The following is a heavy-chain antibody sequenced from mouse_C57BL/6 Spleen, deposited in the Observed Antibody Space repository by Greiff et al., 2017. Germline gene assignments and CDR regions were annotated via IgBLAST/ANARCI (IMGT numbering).Heavy chain of an antibody. Sequence: EVQGVESGGGLVKPGGSLKLSCAASGFTFSDYGMHWVRQAPEKGLEWVAYISSGSSTIYYADTVKGRFTISRDNATNTLFLQMTSLRSEETAMYYCASGKHPAWFAYWGQGTLVTVSA. J-gene: IGHJ3*01. CDR2: ISSGSSTI. CDR1: GFTFSDYG. D-gene: IGHD4-1*01. CDR3: ASGKHPAWFAY. V-gene: IGHV5-17*01.